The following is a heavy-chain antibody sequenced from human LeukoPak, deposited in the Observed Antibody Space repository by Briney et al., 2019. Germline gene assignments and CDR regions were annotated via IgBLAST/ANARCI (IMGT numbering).Heavy chain of an antibody. Sequence: PSETLSLTCAGYGGSFSGYYWSWIRQPPGKGLEWVGCIYYSGSTKYNPSLMSGGTISVDTCKNQFSLMLSSVTAADTAVYYCARGKYYDFWSGYYTGIRCFYYYYMDVWGKGTTVTVSS. CDR3: ARGKYYDFWSGYYTGIRCFYYYYMDV. CDR1: GGSFSGYY. V-gene: IGHV4-34*11. D-gene: IGHD3-3*01. J-gene: IGHJ6*03. CDR2: IYYSGST.